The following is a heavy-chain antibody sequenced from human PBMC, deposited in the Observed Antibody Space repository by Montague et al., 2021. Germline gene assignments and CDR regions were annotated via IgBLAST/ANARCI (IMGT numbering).Heavy chain of an antibody. Sequence: SLSLSCSASGFTFSNSWMNWVRQAPGKGLEWVANINPDGNAKRHVDSVQGRFTISRDNAKNSLHLQMNSLRAEDTAVYYCVSVGEWGQGTLVTVSS. D-gene: IGHD2-21*01. CDR1: GFTFSNSW. V-gene: IGHV3-7*01. CDR3: VSVGE. J-gene: IGHJ4*02. CDR2: INPDGNAK.